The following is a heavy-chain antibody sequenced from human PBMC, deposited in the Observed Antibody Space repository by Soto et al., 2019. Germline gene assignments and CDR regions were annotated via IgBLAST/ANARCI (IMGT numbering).Heavy chain of an antibody. CDR1: GGSISRTDYY. CDR3: ARQVAYYNSGTYFDN. Sequence: KLSETLSLTCTVSGGSISRTDYYWGWIRQSPGKGLEWIGSISYNGRTYYKPSLNHRVTISADASKNQVSLKLSSVTAADTAVYLCARQVAYYNSGTYFDNWGQGTLVTVSS. J-gene: IGHJ4*02. D-gene: IGHD3-10*01. CDR2: ISYNGRT. V-gene: IGHV4-39*01.